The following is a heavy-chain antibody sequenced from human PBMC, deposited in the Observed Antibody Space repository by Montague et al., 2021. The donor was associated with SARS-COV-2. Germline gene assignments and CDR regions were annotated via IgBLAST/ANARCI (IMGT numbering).Heavy chain of an antibody. CDR1: GDSVSRSY. CDR3: ARQITMVREPFDS. Sequence: SETLSLTCTVAGDSVSRSYWNRIRQSPGKGLEWIGNINYYGSVNXKLSLKMRLSMSLDTSKYQLSLTLTSVTAADTATYYCARQITMVREPFDSWGQGTLVLVSS. V-gene: IGHV4-59*08. J-gene: IGHJ4*02. CDR2: INYYGSV. D-gene: IGHD3-10*01.